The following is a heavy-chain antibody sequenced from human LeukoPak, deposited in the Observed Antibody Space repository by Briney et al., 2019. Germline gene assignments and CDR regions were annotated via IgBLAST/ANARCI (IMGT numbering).Heavy chain of an antibody. D-gene: IGHD3-22*01. CDR2: INPNSGGT. J-gene: IGHJ4*02. CDR3: ARDLPHSSGSYLVY. Sequence: ASVKVSCKASGYTFTGYYIHWVRQAPGQGLEWMGWINPNSGGTNYPQKFQGRVTMTRDTSISTAYMELSRLRSDDTAVYYCARDLPHSSGSYLVYWGQGTLVTVSS. CDR1: GYTFTGYY. V-gene: IGHV1-2*02.